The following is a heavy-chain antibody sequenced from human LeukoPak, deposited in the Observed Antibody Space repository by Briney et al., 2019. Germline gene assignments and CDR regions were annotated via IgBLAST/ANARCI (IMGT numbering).Heavy chain of an antibody. CDR1: GDSINSFY. V-gene: IGHV4-4*07. CDR2: IYTRGST. J-gene: IGHJ5*02. D-gene: IGHD4-11*01. Sequence: PSETLSLTCTVSGDSINSFYWSWIRQPAGKGLEWIGRIYTRGSTNYNPSLKSRVTISVDTSKNQFSLKLSSVTAADTAVYYCAREGQQYWFDPWGQGTLVTVSS. CDR3: AREGQQYWFDP.